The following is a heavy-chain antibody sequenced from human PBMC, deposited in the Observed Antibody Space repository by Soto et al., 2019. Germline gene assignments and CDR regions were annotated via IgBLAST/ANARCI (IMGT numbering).Heavy chain of an antibody. D-gene: IGHD5-12*01. V-gene: IGHV3-23*01. CDR1: GFTFSTYA. CDR2: ISGNGGRT. CDR3: ATYTAGGYLGFGDY. Sequence: VQLLESGGGLVQPGGSLRLSCVASGFTFSTYAMRWVRQAPGEGLEWVSTISGNGGRTNYADSVKGRFTISRDNSKNTLYLQMNSLRAEDTAVYYCATYTAGGYLGFGDYWGQGTLVTVSS. J-gene: IGHJ4*02.